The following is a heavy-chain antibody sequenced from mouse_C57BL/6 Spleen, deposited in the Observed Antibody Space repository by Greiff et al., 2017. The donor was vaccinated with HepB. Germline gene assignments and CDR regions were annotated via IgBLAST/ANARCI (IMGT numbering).Heavy chain of an antibody. CDR2: INPYNGGT. CDR3: AREHYGKSFDY. V-gene: IGHV1-19*01. D-gene: IGHD1-1*02. Sequence: EVQLQQSGPVLVKPGASVKMSCKASGYTFTDYYMNWVKQSHGKSLEWIGVINPYNGGTSYNQKFKGKATLTVDKSSSTAYMELNSLTSEDSAVYYCAREHYGKSFDYWGQGTTLTVSS. J-gene: IGHJ2*01. CDR1: GYTFTDYY.